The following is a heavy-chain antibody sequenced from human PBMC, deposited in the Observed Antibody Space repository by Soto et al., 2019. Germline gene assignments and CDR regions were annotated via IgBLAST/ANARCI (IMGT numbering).Heavy chain of an antibody. CDR1: GFSLSSTRMA. V-gene: IGHV2-5*02. D-gene: IGHD5-12*01. CDR3: AHIVVADLGYYFDY. CDR2: IYWDDDK. J-gene: IGHJ4*02. Sequence: QITLKESGPTLVKPTQTLTLTCTFSGFSLSSTRMAVGWIRQPPGKALEWLALIYWDDDKRYSPFLKSRLTITKDTSKHQVVLTMSNMDPVDTARYYCAHIVVADLGYYFDYWGQGTLVTVSS.